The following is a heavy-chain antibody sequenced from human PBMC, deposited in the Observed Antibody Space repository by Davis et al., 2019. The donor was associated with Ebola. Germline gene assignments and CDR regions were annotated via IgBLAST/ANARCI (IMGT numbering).Heavy chain of an antibody. Sequence: GGSLRLSCTAFGLTFGDYAMNWVRRAPGKGLEWVGFIRSKAYGGKAQYAASVKGRFTISRDDSKSIVYLQMNSLKTEDTAVYYCARDLKQPPPSYYYGMDVWGQGTTVTVSS. J-gene: IGHJ6*02. D-gene: IGHD6-13*01. CDR1: GLTFGDYA. V-gene: IGHV3-49*04. CDR3: ARDLKQPPPSYYYGMDV. CDR2: IRSKAYGGKA.